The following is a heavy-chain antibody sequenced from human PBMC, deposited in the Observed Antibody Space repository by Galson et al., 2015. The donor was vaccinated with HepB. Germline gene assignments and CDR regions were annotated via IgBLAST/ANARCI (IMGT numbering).Heavy chain of an antibody. V-gene: IGHV3-30*04. CDR2: ISYDGSNK. J-gene: IGHJ6*02. D-gene: IGHD2-2*01. CDR3: ARCSQPSKLYQLHIHYYGMDV. Sequence: SLRLSCAASGFTFSSYAMHWVRQAPGKGLEWVAVISYDGSNKYYADSVKGRFTISRDNSKNTLYLQMNSLRAEDTAVYYCARCSQPSKLYQLHIHYYGMDVWGQGTTVTVSS. CDR1: GFTFSSYA.